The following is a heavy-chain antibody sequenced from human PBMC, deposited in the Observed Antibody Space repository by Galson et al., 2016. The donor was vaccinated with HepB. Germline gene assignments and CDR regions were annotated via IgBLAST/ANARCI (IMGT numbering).Heavy chain of an antibody. J-gene: IGHJ3*01. D-gene: IGHD3-10*01. V-gene: IGHV3-30*18. Sequence: SLRLSCAASGFTFTSFGMHWVRHAPGKGLEWVALMSYDGSTTFYGDSVRGRFTISRDNSKNTLYLQMSSLRVDDTALYYCAKDRSGAFDLWGQGTMVTVSS. CDR3: AKDRSGAFDL. CDR2: MSYDGSTT. CDR1: GFTFTSFG.